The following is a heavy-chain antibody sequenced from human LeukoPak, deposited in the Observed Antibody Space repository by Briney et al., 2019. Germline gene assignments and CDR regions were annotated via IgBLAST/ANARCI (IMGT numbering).Heavy chain of an antibody. D-gene: IGHD6-19*01. CDR1: GGTISSSSYY. CDR2: IYYSGST. J-gene: IGHJ6*03. Sequence: PSETLSLTCAVSGGTISSSSYYWGWIRQPPGRGLEWMGRIYYSGSTYYDPSLKSQVTISVDTSKNQFSLTRSSVPAADTALYYCARGNVSWQWLVNYYYYYMDVWGKGTTVTVSS. CDR3: ARGNVSWQWLVNYYYYYMDV. V-gene: IGHV4-39*07.